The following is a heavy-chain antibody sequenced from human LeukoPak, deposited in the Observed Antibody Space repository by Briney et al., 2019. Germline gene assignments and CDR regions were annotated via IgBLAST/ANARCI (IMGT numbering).Heavy chain of an antibody. CDR2: IYYSGSA. J-gene: IGHJ2*01. V-gene: IGHV4-59*01. D-gene: IGHD3-10*01. CDR1: GGSISSYY. CDR3: ARSYGSGSPCDL. Sequence: PSETLSLTCNVSGGSISSYYWSWIRQPPGKGLAWIGYIYYSGSANYNPSHKSRVTISVDTSKNQFSLKLRYVTAADTAVYYCARSYGSGSPCDLWGRGTLVSVSS.